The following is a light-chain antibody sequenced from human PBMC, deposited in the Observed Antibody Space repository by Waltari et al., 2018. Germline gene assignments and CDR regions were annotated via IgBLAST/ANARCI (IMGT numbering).Light chain of an antibody. J-gene: IGKJ1*01. CDR2: PAS. Sequence: EIVLTQSPGTLSLSPGGRATLSCRASQGVGKYLAWYQQRPGQAPRLLLSPASIRATGIPDRFSGSGSGTDFSLTISRLEPEDFAVYYCQKYDFLPATFGQGTTVEIK. V-gene: IGKV3-20*01. CDR1: QGVGKY. CDR3: QKYDFLPAT.